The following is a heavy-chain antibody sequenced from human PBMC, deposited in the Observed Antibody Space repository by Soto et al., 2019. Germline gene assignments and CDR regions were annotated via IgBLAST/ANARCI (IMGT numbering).Heavy chain of an antibody. Sequence: PSETQSLTCPVSGGSISSYYLSWIRQPPGKGLEWIGYIYYSGSTNYNPSLKSRVTISVDTSKNQFSLKLSSVTAADTAVYYCERLLLTGRKLWFDPWGQGTLVTVSS. V-gene: IGHV4-59*01. CDR3: ERLLLTGRKLWFDP. J-gene: IGHJ5*02. CDR2: IYYSGST. CDR1: GGSISSYY. D-gene: IGHD3-9*01.